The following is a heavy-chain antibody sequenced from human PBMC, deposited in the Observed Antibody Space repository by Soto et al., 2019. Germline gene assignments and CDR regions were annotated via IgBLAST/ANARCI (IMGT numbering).Heavy chain of an antibody. CDR3: ARIMCAGDCYDFDY. CDR1: GFTFSSYG. CDR2: IWYDGSNK. Sequence: QVQLVESGGGVVQPGRSLRLSCAASGFTFSSYGMHWVRQAPGKGLEWVAVIWYDGSNKYYADSVKGRFTISRDNSKSTLYLLMNSLRAEDTAVYYCARIMCAGDCYDFDYWGQGTLVTVSS. V-gene: IGHV3-33*01. D-gene: IGHD2-21*02. J-gene: IGHJ4*02.